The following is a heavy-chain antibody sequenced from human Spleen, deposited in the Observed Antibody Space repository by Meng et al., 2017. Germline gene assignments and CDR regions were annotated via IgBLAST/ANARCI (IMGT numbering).Heavy chain of an antibody. CDR2: INAGNGNT. CDR1: GDTFSSYA. Sequence: QVQLWQLGAGGKQPGASVKFSFKASGDTFSSYAIHWVRQAPGQRLEWMGWINAGNGNTKYSQKFQGRVTITRDTSATTAYMELSSLRSEDTAVYYCARQVPEFYFDYWGQGTLVTVSS. V-gene: IGHV1-3*01. J-gene: IGHJ4*02. CDR3: ARQVPEFYFDY. D-gene: IGHD3-10*01.